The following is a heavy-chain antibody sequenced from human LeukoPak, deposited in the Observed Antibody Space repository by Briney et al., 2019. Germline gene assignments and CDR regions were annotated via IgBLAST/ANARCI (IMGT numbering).Heavy chain of an antibody. D-gene: IGHD3-9*01. CDR1: GFTFSSYA. J-gene: IGHJ4*02. CDR2: INSRGDST. V-gene: IGHV3-23*01. CDR3: AKDHMRDDILTGYPAPFDY. Sequence: GGSLRLSCAASGFTFSSYAMSWVRQAPGKGLEWVSSINSRGDSTYYADSVKGRVTISRDNSKNMVYLEMYSLRVEDTAIYYCAKDHMRDDILTGYPAPFDYWGQGNLVTVSS.